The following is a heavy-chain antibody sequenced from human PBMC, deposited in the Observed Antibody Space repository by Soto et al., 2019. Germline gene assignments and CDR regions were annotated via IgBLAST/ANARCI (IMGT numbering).Heavy chain of an antibody. CDR3: ARPGVAAAGNFDS. CDR2: INNLGSI. D-gene: IGHD6-25*01. V-gene: IGHV4-34*01. CDR1: CGSFTGYY. Sequence: PSETLSLTCAVSCGSFTGYYWAWIRQVPGGGLEWLGEINNLGSIHHNPSLVNRVTLSADTSRSQFSLEITSLTAVDTAVYYCARPGVAAAGNFDSWGPGTLVTVSS. J-gene: IGHJ4*02.